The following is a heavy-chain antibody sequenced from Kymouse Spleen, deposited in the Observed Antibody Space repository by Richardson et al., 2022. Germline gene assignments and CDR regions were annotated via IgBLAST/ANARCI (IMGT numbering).Heavy chain of an antibody. CDR3: ARKQQLAYYYYGMDV. V-gene: IGHV3-33*01. CDR2: IWYDGSNK. Sequence: QVQLVESGGGVVQPGRSLRLSCAASGFTFSSYGMHWVRQAPGKGLEWVAVIWYDGSNKYYADSVKGRFTISRDNSKNTLYLQMNSLRAEDTAVYYCARKQQLAYYYYGMDVWGQGTTVTVSS. J-gene: IGHJ6*02. CDR1: GFTFSSYG. D-gene: IGHD6-13*01.